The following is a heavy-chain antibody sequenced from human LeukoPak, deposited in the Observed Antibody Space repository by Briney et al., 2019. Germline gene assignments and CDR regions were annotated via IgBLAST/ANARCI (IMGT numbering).Heavy chain of an antibody. J-gene: IGHJ4*02. V-gene: IGHV3-21*04. CDR2: ISSSSSYI. CDR1: GFTFSSYS. Sequence: GGSLRLSCAASGFTFSSYSMNWVRQAPGKGLEWVSSISSSSSYIYYADSVKGRFTISRDNAKNSLYLQMNSLRAEDTAVYYCARRRRPYYGAFDYWGQGTLVTVSS. CDR3: ARRRRPYYGAFDY. D-gene: IGHD4-17*01.